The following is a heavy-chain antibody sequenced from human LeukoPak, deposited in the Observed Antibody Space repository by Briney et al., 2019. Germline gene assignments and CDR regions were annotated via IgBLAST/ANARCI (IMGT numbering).Heavy chain of an antibody. D-gene: IGHD5-18*01. Sequence: SETLSLTCAVYGGSFSGYYWSWIRQPPGKGLEWIGEINHSGSTNYNPSLKSRVTISVDTSKNQFSLKLSSVTAADTAVYYCAKGTAHRGSTAMVSGCFDYWGQGTLVTVSS. J-gene: IGHJ4*02. CDR3: AKGTAHRGSTAMVSGCFDY. CDR1: GGSFSGYY. CDR2: INHSGST. V-gene: IGHV4-34*01.